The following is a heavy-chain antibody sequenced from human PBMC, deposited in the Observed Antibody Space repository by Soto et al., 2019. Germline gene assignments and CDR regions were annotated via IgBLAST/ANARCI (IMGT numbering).Heavy chain of an antibody. CDR2: ISGSGGRT. CDR1: GFPFSSYA. D-gene: IGHD5-18*01. CDR3: AKAAYSYSFDY. J-gene: IGHJ4*02. Sequence: PGGSLRLSCAASGFPFSSYAMSWVRQAPGKGLEWVSAISGSGGRTYYADSVKGRFTISRDNSRNTLFLQMNSLRADDTAVYRCAKAAYSYSFDYWGQGTLVTVSS. V-gene: IGHV3-23*01.